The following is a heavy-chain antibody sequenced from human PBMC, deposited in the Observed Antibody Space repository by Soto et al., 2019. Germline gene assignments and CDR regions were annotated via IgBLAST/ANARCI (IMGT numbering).Heavy chain of an antibody. CDR3: AKGEYCTGGNCYFEYESSRYSIPNWVDS. J-gene: IGHJ4*02. V-gene: IGHV3-23*01. D-gene: IGHD2-15*01. CDR1: GFPFRSFG. CDR2: TSGRGSST. Sequence: GESLKPHCVGPGFPFRSFGMNWVRQAPGPGVERFAGTSGRGSSTYYADSVTGRFTIARYNSKKTVYLQVRSLIFDDTAVYYCAKGEYCTGGNCYFEYESSRYSIPNWVDSWGQGALVTVSS.